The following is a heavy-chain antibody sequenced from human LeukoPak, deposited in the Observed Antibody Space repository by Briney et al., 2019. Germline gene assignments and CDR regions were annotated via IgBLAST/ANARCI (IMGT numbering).Heavy chain of an antibody. V-gene: IGHV4-4*02. CDR2: IYHSGST. J-gene: IGHJ3*02. CDR3: AREKEGSRALDI. Sequence: SGTLSLTCAVSGGSISSSNWGSWVRQPPGQGLEWIGEIYHSGSTNYNPSLKSRVTISVDKSKNQFSLKLSSVTAADTAVYYCAREKEGSRALDIWGQGTMVTVSS. D-gene: IGHD5/OR15-5a*01. CDR1: GGSISSSNW.